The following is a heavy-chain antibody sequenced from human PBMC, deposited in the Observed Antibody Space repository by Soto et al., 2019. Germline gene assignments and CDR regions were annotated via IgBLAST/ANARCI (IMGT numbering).Heavy chain of an antibody. CDR1: GYRFTNYW. V-gene: IGHV5-51*01. CDR3: ARSSTVTQPPSYYYYGMDV. Sequence: PGESLKISCKGSGYRFTNYWIGWVRQMPGKGLEWMGIIYPGDSDTRYSPSFQGQVTISADKSISTAYLQWSSLKASDTAMYYCARSSTVTQPPSYYYYGMDVWGQGTTVTVSS. J-gene: IGHJ6*02. D-gene: IGHD4-17*01. CDR2: IYPGDSDT.